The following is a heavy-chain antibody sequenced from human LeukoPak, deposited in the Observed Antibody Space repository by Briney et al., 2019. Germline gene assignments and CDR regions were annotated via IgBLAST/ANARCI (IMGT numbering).Heavy chain of an antibody. CDR2: ISSSSFM. V-gene: IGHV3-21*01. J-gene: IGHJ4*02. D-gene: IGHD2-21*01. CDR3: VRVDHSLGKAYFDY. CDR1: GFTFSSYS. Sequence: GGSLRLSCTVSGFTFSSYSLNWVRQAPGEGLEWVSSISSSSFMYYADSVKGRFTISRDNAKNALYLQMNSLRAEDTAVYYCVRVDHSLGKAYFDYWGQGTLVIVSS.